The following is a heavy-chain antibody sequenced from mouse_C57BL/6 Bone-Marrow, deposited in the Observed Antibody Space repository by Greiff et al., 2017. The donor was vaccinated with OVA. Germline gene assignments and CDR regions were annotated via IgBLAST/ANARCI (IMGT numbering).Heavy chain of an antibody. CDR3: ARGYF. V-gene: IGHV1-80*01. J-gene: IGHJ2*01. CDR1: GYAFSSYW. Sequence: QVQLKQSGAELVKPGASVEISCKASGYAFSSYWMNWVKQRPGKGLEWIGHIYPGDGDTTYNGKFKGKATLTADNSSRTAYMQLSSLTSEDSAVDFCARGYFWGQGTTLTVSA. CDR2: IYPGDGDT.